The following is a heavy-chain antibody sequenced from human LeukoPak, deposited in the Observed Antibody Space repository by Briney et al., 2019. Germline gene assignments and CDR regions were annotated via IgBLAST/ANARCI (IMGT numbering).Heavy chain of an antibody. CDR1: GFAFSYYA. J-gene: IGHJ5*02. V-gene: IGHV3-30-3*01. D-gene: IGHD3-9*01. CDR2: ISYDGSNQ. Sequence: GGSLRLSCAASGFAFSYYALHWVRQAPGKGLEWVAVISYDGSNQYYADSVKGRFTISGDISKNMLYLQMNSLRAEDTAMYYCARGRYFDWLSKGWWFDPWGQGTLVTVSS. CDR3: ARGRYFDWLSKGWWFDP.